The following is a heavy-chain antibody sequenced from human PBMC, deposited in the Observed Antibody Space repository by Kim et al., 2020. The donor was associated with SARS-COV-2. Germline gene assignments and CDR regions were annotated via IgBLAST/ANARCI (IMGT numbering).Heavy chain of an antibody. CDR3: ATKEGPGRGMDV. J-gene: IGHJ6*02. Sequence: GGSLRLSCAASGFSFSSYWMAWVRQAPGKGLQWVGNTDPNGSERNYVDSVKGRFTISRDNAKKSLYLEMTSLRIDDAAVYYCATKEGPGRGMDVWGQGTT. D-gene: IGHD3-10*01. V-gene: IGHV3-7*01. CDR2: TDPNGSER. CDR1: GFSFSSYW.